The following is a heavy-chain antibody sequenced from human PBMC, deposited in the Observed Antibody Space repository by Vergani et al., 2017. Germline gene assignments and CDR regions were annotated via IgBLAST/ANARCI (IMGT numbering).Heavy chain of an antibody. V-gene: IGHV4-59*01. CDR3: ASGSYDILTGYYAGSFDY. J-gene: IGHJ4*02. CDR2: IYYSGST. CDR1: GGSISSYY. D-gene: IGHD3-9*01. Sequence: QVQLQESGPGLVKPSETLSLTCTVSGGSISSYYWSWIRQPPGKGLEWIGYIYYSGSTNYNPSLKSRVTISVDTSKNRFSLKLSSVTAADTAVYYCASGSYDILTGYYAGSFDYWGQGTLVTVSS.